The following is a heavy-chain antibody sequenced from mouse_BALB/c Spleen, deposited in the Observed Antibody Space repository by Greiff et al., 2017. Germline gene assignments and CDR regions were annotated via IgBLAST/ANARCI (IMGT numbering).Heavy chain of an antibody. V-gene: IGHV14-4*02. CDR1: GFNIKDYY. D-gene: IGHD1-1*01. CDR3: SAGSNASFAY. CDR2: IDPENGDT. Sequence: VQLQQSGAELVRPGASVKLSCTASGFNIKDYYMHWVKQRPEQGLEWIGWIDPENGDTEYAPKFQGKATMTADTSSNTAYLQLSSLTSEDAAVYYCSAGSNASFAYWGQGTLVTVSA. J-gene: IGHJ3*01.